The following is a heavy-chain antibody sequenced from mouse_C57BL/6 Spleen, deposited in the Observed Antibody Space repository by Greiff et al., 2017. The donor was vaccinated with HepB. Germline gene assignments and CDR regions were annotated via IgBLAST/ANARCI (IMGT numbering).Heavy chain of an antibody. J-gene: IGHJ2*01. CDR1: GYTFTSYW. V-gene: IGHV1-52*01. Sequence: VQRVESGAELVRPGSSVKLSCKASGYTFTSYWMHWVKQRPIQGLEWIGNIDPSDSETHYNQKFKDKATLTVDKSSSTAYMQLSSLTSEDSAVYYCARSGTAQATSNYFDYWGQGTTLTVSS. CDR2: IDPSDSET. CDR3: ARSGTAQATSNYFDY. D-gene: IGHD3-2*02.